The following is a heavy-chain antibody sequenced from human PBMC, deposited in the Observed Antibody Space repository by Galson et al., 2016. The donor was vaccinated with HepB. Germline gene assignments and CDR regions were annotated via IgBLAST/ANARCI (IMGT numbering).Heavy chain of an antibody. CDR1: GFTFSNYA. Sequence: LRLSCAASGFTFSNYAMDWVRQAPGKGLEWVAVIYFDGSNKYYADSVKGRFTISRDNSKNTLYLQMNSLTAEDTAVYYCARDVGAAAAPSFDSWGQGTLVTVSS. CDR2: IYFDGSNK. J-gene: IGHJ4*02. CDR3: ARDVGAAAAPSFDS. V-gene: IGHV3-33*01. D-gene: IGHD6-13*01.